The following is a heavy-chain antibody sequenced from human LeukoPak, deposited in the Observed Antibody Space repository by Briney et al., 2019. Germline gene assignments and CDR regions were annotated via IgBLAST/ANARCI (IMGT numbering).Heavy chain of an antibody. Sequence: SQTLSLTCTVSGGSISSYYWSWIRQPPGKGLEWIGYIYYSGSTNHNPSLKSRVIISVDTSKNQFSLKLSSVTAADTAVYYWARGGPPLVEDLDYWGQGTLVTVS. V-gene: IGHV4-59*08. J-gene: IGHJ4*02. D-gene: IGHD2-15*01. CDR2: IYYSGST. CDR1: GGSISSYY. CDR3: ARGGPPLVEDLDY.